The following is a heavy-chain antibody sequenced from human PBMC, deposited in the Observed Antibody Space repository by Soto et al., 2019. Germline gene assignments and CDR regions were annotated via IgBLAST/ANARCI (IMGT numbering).Heavy chain of an antibody. Sequence: QVQLVESGGGVVQPGRSLRVSCAASGFTFSHYGMHWVRQAPGQGLEWVAVIWSDGSNPYYADSVKDRFTISRYNSKNTLDLEMDSLRVEDTAVYYCARDIRGGTSATNYYWYFDLWGRGTLVTVSS. CDR3: ARDIRGGTSATNYYWYFDL. CDR1: GFTFSHYG. D-gene: IGHD3-10*01. J-gene: IGHJ2*01. CDR2: IWSDGSNP. V-gene: IGHV3-33*01.